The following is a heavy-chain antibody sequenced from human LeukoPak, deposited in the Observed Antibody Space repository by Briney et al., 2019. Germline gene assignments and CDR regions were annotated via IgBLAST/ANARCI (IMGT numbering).Heavy chain of an antibody. CDR1: GFTFSSYE. V-gene: IGHV3-48*03. CDR3: ARQIAAVDY. Sequence: PGGSLRLSCAASGFTFSSYEMNWVRQAPGKGLEWVSYTSSSGSTIYYADSVKGRFTISRDNAKNSLYLQMNSLRAEDTAVYYCARQIAAVDYWGQGTLVTVSS. J-gene: IGHJ4*02. CDR2: TSSSGSTI. D-gene: IGHD6-13*01.